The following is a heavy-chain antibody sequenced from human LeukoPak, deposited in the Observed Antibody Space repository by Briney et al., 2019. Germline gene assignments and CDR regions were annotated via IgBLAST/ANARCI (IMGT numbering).Heavy chain of an antibody. Sequence: SETLSLTCTVSGGSISSYYWSWIRQPAGKGLEWIGRIYTSGSTNYNPSLKSRVTMSVDTSKNQFSLKISSVTAADTAVYYSARPTMIVVADSLDDAFDIWGQGTMVTVSS. V-gene: IGHV4-4*07. CDR2: IYTSGST. CDR1: GGSISSYY. J-gene: IGHJ3*02. CDR3: ARPTMIVVADSLDDAFDI. D-gene: IGHD3-22*01.